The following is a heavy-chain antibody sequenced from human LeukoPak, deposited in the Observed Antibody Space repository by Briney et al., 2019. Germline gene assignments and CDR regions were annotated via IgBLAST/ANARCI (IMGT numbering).Heavy chain of an antibody. J-gene: IGHJ5*02. V-gene: IGHV1-69*05. Sequence: GASVKVSCKASGGTFSNYAISWVRQAPGQGLEWMGGIIPIFRTTNFARKFQGRVTMTTDISTSTAYMELRSLRSDDTAVYYCARDWLLSGGNWFDPWGQGTLVTVSS. CDR1: GGTFSNYA. D-gene: IGHD3-9*01. CDR3: ARDWLLSGGNWFDP. CDR2: IIPIFRTT.